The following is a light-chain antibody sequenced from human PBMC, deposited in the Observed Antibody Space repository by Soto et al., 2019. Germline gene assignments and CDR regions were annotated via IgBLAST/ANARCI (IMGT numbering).Light chain of an antibody. V-gene: IGKV1-39*01. CDR1: QSIGRN. CDR2: TSS. J-gene: IGKJ1*01. CDR3: QQSYSNPPT. Sequence: DIQMTQSPASLSASVGDRATISCRASQSIGRNLNWYQQKPGKAPTILMLTSSNLQSGVPSRFSGSGSWTDFILAISSLQSEDFSTDYCQQSYSNPPTFGQGTKVDIK.